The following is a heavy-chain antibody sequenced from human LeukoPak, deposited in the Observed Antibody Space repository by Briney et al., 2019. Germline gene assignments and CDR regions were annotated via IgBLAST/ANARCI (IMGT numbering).Heavy chain of an antibody. CDR3: ARGSSWSLDGMDV. Sequence: PSETLSLTCAVYGGSFSGYYWSWIRQPPGEGLEWIGEINHSGSTNYNPSLKSRVTISVDTSKNQFSLKLSSVTAADTAVYYCARGSSWSLDGMDVWGQGTTVTVSS. CDR2: INHSGST. D-gene: IGHD6-13*01. J-gene: IGHJ6*02. CDR1: GGSFSGYY. V-gene: IGHV4-34*01.